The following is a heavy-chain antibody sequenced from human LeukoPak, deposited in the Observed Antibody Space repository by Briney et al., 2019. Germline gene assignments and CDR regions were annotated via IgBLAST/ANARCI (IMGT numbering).Heavy chain of an antibody. V-gene: IGHV3-33*01. CDR1: GFTFRSYD. Sequence: GRSLRLSCAASGFTFRSYDMHWVRQAPGKGLEWVAIIWYDGSNKYYRESVKGRFTVSRDNSKNTLYLQMDSLRAEDTAVYYCARSHPGTTVDAYWGQGTLVTVSS. D-gene: IGHD6-19*01. CDR3: ARSHPGTTVDAY. CDR2: IWYDGSNK. J-gene: IGHJ4*02.